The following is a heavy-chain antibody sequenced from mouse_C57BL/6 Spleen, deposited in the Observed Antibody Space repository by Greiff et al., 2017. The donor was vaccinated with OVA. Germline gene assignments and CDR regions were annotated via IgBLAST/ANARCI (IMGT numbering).Heavy chain of an antibody. Sequence: QVHVKQSGAELAKPGASVKLSCKASGYTFTSYWMHWVKQRPGQGLEWIGYINPSSGYTKYNQKFKDKATLTADKSSSTAYMQLSSLTYEDSAVYYCAREDSSGFAWFAYWGQGTLVTVSA. CDR2: INPSSGYT. CDR3: AREDSSGFAWFAY. J-gene: IGHJ3*01. CDR1: GYTFTSYW. D-gene: IGHD3-2*02. V-gene: IGHV1-7*01.